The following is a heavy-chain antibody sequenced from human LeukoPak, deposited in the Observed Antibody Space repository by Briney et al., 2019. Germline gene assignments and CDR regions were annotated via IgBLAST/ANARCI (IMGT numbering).Heavy chain of an antibody. CDR1: GYTFSNYV. J-gene: IGHJ4*02. CDR2: ISTYTGNS. V-gene: IGHV1-18*01. Sequence: GASVKVSCRASGYTFSNYVLTWVRQAPGQGLEWTGRISTYTGNSDYAQRFQDRVTMTTDTSTSTAYMELRNLSSDDTAVYYCARTMTTLTTHGELDFWGQGTLVTVSS. CDR3: ARTMTTLTTHGELDF. D-gene: IGHD4-17*01.